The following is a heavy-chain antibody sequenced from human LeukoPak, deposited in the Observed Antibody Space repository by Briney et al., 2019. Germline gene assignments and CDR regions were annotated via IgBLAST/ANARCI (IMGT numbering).Heavy chain of an antibody. CDR3: AAVSSSSAYYFDY. Sequence: VASVTVSCKASGFTCTSSAMQWVRHARGQRLEWIGWIVVGSGNTNYAQKFQERVTITRDMSTSTAYMELSSLRSEDTAVYYCAAVSSSSAYYFDYWGQGTLVTVSS. CDR2: IVVGSGNT. V-gene: IGHV1-58*02. J-gene: IGHJ4*02. D-gene: IGHD6-6*01. CDR1: GFTCTSSA.